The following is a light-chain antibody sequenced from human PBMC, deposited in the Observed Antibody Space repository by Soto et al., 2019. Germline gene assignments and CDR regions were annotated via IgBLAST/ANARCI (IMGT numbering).Light chain of an antibody. Sequence: QSVLTQPPSASGTPGQSVTISCSGSSSNIGSTYVYWYQQLPGTAPKLLIFKNIHRPSGVPDRFSASKSGTSASLAISGLRSEDGADYYCAAWDDRLSSWVFGGGTKLTVL. CDR1: SSNIGSTY. CDR3: AAWDDRLSSWV. CDR2: KNI. V-gene: IGLV1-47*01. J-gene: IGLJ3*02.